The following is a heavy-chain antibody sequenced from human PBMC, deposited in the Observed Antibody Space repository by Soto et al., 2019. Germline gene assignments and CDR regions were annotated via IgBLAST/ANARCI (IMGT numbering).Heavy chain of an antibody. J-gene: IGHJ4*02. CDR1: GGAFISYT. Sequence: QVQLVQSGAEVKPPGSSVKVSCKASGGAFISYTINWVRQAPGRRLEWMGRIIPILNVTNYAQTFQGRVTITADKATSTAYMELSSLRSEDTAVYFCAKGAAYFDYWGQGTLVTVSS. CDR2: IIPILNVT. CDR3: AKGAAYFDY. V-gene: IGHV1-69*02. D-gene: IGHD6-13*01.